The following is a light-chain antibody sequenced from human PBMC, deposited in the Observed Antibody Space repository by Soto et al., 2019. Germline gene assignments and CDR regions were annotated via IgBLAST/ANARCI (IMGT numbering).Light chain of an antibody. CDR3: CSYAGNGAWV. J-gene: IGLJ3*02. V-gene: IGLV2-23*02. Sequence: QSALTQPASVSGSPGQSITISCSGSSGDVGNYDLVSWYQQIPGKAPQLMIFEVSRRPSRVSDRFSGSKSGNTASLPISGLQAEDEGDFYCCSYAGNGAWVFGGGTKLTVL. CDR2: EVS. CDR1: SGDVGNYDL.